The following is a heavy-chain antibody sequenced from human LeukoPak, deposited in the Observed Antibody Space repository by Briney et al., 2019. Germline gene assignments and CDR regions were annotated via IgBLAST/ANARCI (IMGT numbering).Heavy chain of an antibody. J-gene: IGHJ1*01. CDR2: ISGSGGST. CDR3: TTDRYYDNSELQFQH. CDR1: GFTFSSYA. D-gene: IGHD3-22*01. V-gene: IGHV3-23*01. Sequence: GGSLRLSCAASGFTFSSYAMSWVRQAPGKGLEWVSAISGSGGSTYYADSVKGRFTISRDNSKNTLYLQMDSLKIEDTAVYYCTTDRYYDNSELQFQHWGQGTLVTVSS.